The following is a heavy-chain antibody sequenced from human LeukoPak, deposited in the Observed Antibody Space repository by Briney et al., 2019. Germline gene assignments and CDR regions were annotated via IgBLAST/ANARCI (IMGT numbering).Heavy chain of an antibody. V-gene: IGHV3-23*01. CDR1: GFTFSNYS. CDR2: ITSGGAP. Sequence: GGSLRHSCAASGFTFSNYSVMWVRQAPGQGLEWVSAITSGGAPRYADSVKGRFTISRDNSKNTLYLQMNSLRAEDTAVYYCASAAGPYFDYWGQGTLVTVSS. D-gene: IGHD6-13*01. CDR3: ASAAGPYFDY. J-gene: IGHJ4*02.